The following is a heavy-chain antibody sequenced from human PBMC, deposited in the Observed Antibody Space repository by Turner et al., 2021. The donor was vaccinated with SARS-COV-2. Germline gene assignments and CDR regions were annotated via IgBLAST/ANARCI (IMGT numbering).Heavy chain of an antibody. J-gene: IGHJ5*02. D-gene: IGHD6-19*01. CDR1: GGSFSGYY. Sequence: QVQLQQGRARLFQPSATLSPPGASDGGSFSGYYWSWIRQPPRKGLEGSGENNHSGRTNYNPSLKSRDTISADTSKNQVSVKLTVVTAADTAVYYCAIKIWYNSGWYAVDPWGQGTLVTVSS. CDR3: AIKIWYNSGWYAVDP. CDR2: NNHSGRT. V-gene: IGHV4-34*01.